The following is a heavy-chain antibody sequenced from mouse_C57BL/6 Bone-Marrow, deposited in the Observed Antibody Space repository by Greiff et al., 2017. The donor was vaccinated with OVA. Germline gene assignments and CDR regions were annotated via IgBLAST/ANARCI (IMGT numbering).Heavy chain of an antibody. CDR2: IYPGDGDT. Sequence: VQLQQSGPELVKPGASVKISCKASGYAFSSSWMNWVKQRPGKGLEWIGRIYPGDGDTNYNGKFKGKATLTADKSSSTAYMQLSSLTSVDSAVYFCARGVFDYWGQGTTLTVSS. J-gene: IGHJ2*01. V-gene: IGHV1-82*01. CDR1: GYAFSSSW. CDR3: ARGVFDY.